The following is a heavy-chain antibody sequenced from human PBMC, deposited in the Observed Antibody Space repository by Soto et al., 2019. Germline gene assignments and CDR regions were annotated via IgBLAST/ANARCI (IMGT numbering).Heavy chain of an antibody. V-gene: IGHV1-69*01. Sequence: QVQLVQSGAEVREPGSSVKVSCTASGGKFSIYAISWVRQAPGQGLEWMGGFMPMFGTSNYAQKFKGRVTITADESTRTVYMELSSLMSEDTAIYYCARDMWSEKHTMYYYGMDVWGQGTTVTVSS. D-gene: IGHD3-10*02. CDR3: ARDMWSEKHTMYYYGMDV. CDR2: FMPMFGTS. J-gene: IGHJ6*02. CDR1: GGKFSIYA.